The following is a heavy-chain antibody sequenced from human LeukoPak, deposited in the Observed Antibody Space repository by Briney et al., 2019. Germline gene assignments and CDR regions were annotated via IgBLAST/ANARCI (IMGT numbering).Heavy chain of an antibody. CDR2: IYYSGST. J-gene: IGHJ5*02. V-gene: IGHV4-31*03. CDR3: AREGCSSTSCYRGGWFDP. Sequence: SETLSLTCTVSGGSISSGGYYWNWIRQHPGKGLEWIGYIYYSGSTYYNPSLKSRVTISVDTSQNQFSLKLSSVTAADTAVYYCAREGCSSTSCYRGGWFDPWGQGTLVTVSS. D-gene: IGHD2-2*01. CDR1: GGSISSGGYY.